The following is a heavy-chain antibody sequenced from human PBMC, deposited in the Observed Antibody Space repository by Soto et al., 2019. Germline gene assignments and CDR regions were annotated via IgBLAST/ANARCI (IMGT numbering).Heavy chain of an antibody. CDR1: GGSISTTSYY. J-gene: IGHJ4*01. Sequence: PSECLSLTCTVSGGSISTTSYYWGWIRQPPGKGLEWIGSIYYSGSTYYNPSLKSRVTISVDTSKNQFSLKLSSVTAADTAVYYCARDYDSSGDYWGQGTLVTVSS. CDR3: ARDYDSSGDY. CDR2: IYYSGST. V-gene: IGHV4-39*01. D-gene: IGHD3-22*01.